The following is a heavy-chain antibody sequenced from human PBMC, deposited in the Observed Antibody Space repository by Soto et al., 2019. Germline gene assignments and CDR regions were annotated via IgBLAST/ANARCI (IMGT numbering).Heavy chain of an antibody. CDR1: GFTFSSYG. CDR2: IWYDGSNK. CDR3: ARDSLGVVVVVAACDVHEFDY. Sequence: QVQLVESGGGVVQPGRSLRLSCAASGFTFSSYGMHWVRQAPGKGLERVAVIWYDGSNKYYADSVKGRFTISRDNSKNTLYLQMNSLRAEDTAVYYCARDSLGVVVVVAACDVHEFDYWGEGTLVTVSS. V-gene: IGHV3-33*01. J-gene: IGHJ4*02. D-gene: IGHD2-15*01.